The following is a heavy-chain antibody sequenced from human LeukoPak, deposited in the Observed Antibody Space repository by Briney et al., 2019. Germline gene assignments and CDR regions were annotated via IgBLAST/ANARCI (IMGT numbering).Heavy chain of an antibody. CDR1: GASFSSGDQY. D-gene: IGHD3-22*01. CDR3: SRGLDSRKLGY. V-gene: IGHV4-31*03. CDR2: IHPSGML. J-gene: IGHJ4*02. Sequence: PSQTLSLTCTVSGASFSSGDQYWNWIRQSPGKGLEWIGSIHPSGMLYNNPSLESRVTISIDTSKNQFSLNLNSVTAADTAAYFCSRGLDSRKLGYWGQGTLVTVSS.